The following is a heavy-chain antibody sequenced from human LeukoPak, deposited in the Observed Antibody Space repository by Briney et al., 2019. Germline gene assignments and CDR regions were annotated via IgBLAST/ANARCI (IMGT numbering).Heavy chain of an antibody. J-gene: IGHJ4*02. V-gene: IGHV4-38-2*01. CDR2: IYHSGST. D-gene: IGHD3-22*01. Sequence: SETLSLTCAVSGYSISSGHYWGWIRQPPWKGLEWIGGIYHSGSTSYNPSLKSRVTISVDTSKNQFSLKLNSVTAADTAVYYCARNDSSGYFDYWGQGTLVTVSS. CDR3: ARNDSSGYFDY. CDR1: GYSISSGHY.